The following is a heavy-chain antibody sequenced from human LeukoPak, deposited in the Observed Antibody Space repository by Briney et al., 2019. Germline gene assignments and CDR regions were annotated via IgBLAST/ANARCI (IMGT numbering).Heavy chain of an antibody. D-gene: IGHD5-12*01. CDR1: GGTFSSYA. CDR3: ARKGGYDWEYFDY. J-gene: IGHJ4*02. V-gene: IGHV1-69*01. CDR2: IIPIFGTA. Sequence: SVKVSCKASGGTFSSYAISWVRQAPGQGLGWRGGIIPIFGTANYAQKFQGRVTITADESTSTAYMELSSLRSEDTAVYYCARKGGYDWEYFDYWGQGTLVTVSS.